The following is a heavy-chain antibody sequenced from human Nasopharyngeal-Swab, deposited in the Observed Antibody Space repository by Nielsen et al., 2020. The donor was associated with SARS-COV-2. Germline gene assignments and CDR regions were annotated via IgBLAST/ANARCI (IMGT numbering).Heavy chain of an antibody. CDR3: ARGYCSGGSCYLGVDY. CDR2: IIPIFGTA. D-gene: IGHD2-15*01. Sequence: WVRQAPGQGLEWMGGIIPIFGTANYAQKFQGRVTITADESTSTAYMELSSLRSEDTAVYYCARGYCSGGSCYLGVDYWGQGTLVTVSS. V-gene: IGHV1-69*01. J-gene: IGHJ4*02.